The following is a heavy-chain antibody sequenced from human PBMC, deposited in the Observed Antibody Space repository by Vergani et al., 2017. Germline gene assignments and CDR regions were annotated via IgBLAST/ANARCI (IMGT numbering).Heavy chain of an antibody. V-gene: IGHV2-70*01. CDR2: IDWNDNK. Sequence: QVTLRESGPALVKPTQTLTLTCTFSGFSILTSEMCVSWIRQPPGKALEWLALIDWNDNKYFNTSLKTRLTISKDASKNQVVLTMTNMDPVDTATYYCARIRRRGRSGYDILDFWVQGILVTVAS. J-gene: IGHJ4*02. CDR1: GFSILTSEMC. D-gene: IGHD5-12*01. CDR3: ARIRRRGRSGYDILDF.